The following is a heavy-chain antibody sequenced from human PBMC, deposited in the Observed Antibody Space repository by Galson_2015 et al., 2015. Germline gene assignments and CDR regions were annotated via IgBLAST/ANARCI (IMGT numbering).Heavy chain of an antibody. D-gene: IGHD7-27*01. CDR2: IKQDGSER. Sequence: SLRLSCAASGFTFSDYWMTWVRQAPGKGLEWVANIKQDGSERYYVDSVKGRFTISRDNAKNSLYLQMNSLRAEDTALYYCARGDVRLGKVVLDYWGQGTLVTVSS. CDR3: ARGDVRLGKVVLDY. J-gene: IGHJ4*02. V-gene: IGHV3-7*03. CDR1: GFTFSDYW.